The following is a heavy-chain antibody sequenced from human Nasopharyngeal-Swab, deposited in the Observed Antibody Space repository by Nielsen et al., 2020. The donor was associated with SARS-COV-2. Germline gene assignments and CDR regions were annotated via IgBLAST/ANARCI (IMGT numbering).Heavy chain of an antibody. D-gene: IGHD3-16*02. CDR2: IYPGDSDT. J-gene: IGHJ3*02. V-gene: IGHV5-51*01. CDR3: ARSLFGLPWAFDI. Sequence: GGSLRLSCKGSGYSFTSYWIGWVRQMPGKGLEWMGIIYPGDSDTRYSPSFQVQVTISADKSISTAYLQWSSLKASDTAMYYCARSLFGLPWAFDIWGQGTMVTVSS. CDR1: GYSFTSYW.